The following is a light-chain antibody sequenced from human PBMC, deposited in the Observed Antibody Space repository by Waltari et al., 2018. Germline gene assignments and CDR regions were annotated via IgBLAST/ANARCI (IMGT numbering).Light chain of an antibody. CDR2: FAGGGGH. CDR1: SAHTASA. V-gene: IGLV4-69*01. CDR3: RTWDPDTVV. Sequence: QLAVTQSPSASASLGASVKLTCTPSSAHTASAIASHQHQPEKRPRFLMQFAGGGGHTKGDGIPDRFSGFSSGAERYLTIASLQYEDEAAYYCRTWDPDTVVFGGGTKLTV. J-gene: IGLJ2*01.